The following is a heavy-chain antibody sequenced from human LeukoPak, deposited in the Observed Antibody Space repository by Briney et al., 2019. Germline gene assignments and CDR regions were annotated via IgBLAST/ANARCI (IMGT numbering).Heavy chain of an antibody. CDR2: INPNSGGA. V-gene: IGHV1-2*02. Sequence: ASVKVSCKASGYTFTGYYMHWVRQAPGQGLEWMGWINPNSGGANYAQKFQGRVTMTRDTSISTAYMELTRLRSDDTAVYYCARDNGDYWFDYWGQGTLVTVSS. D-gene: IGHD4-17*01. CDR3: ARDNGDYWFDY. CDR1: GYTFTGYY. J-gene: IGHJ4*02.